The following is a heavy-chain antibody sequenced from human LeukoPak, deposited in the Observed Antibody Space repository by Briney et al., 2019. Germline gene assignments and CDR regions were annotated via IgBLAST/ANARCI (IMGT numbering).Heavy chain of an antibody. CDR2: IYYSGST. Sequence: SETLSLTCTVSGGSISSYYWSWIRQPPGKGLEWIGYIYYSGSTNYNPSLKSRVTISVDTSKNQFSLKLSSVTAADTAVYYCARRYCSGGSCYLYFDLWGRGTLVTVSS. CDR3: ARRYCSGGSCYLYFDL. CDR1: GGSISSYY. V-gene: IGHV4-59*12. J-gene: IGHJ2*01. D-gene: IGHD2-15*01.